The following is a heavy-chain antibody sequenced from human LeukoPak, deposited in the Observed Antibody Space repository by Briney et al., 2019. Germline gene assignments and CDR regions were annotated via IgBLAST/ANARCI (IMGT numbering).Heavy chain of an antibody. CDR2: IRSKANSYAT. D-gene: IGHD6-13*01. V-gene: IGHV3-73*01. CDR3: TRRGLAAAATIDY. CDR1: GFTFSGSA. J-gene: IGHJ4*02. Sequence: GGSLRLSCAASGFTFSGSAMPWVRQASGKGLEWVGRIRSKANSYATAYAASVKGRFTISRDDSKNTAYLQMNSLKTEDTAVYYCTRRGLAAAATIDYWGQGTLVTVSS.